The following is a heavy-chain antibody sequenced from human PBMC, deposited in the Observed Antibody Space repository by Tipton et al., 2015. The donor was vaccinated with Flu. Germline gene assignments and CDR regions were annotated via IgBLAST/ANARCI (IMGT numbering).Heavy chain of an antibody. D-gene: IGHD1-7*01. CDR1: GGSLNSGDYH. Sequence: TLSLTCSVSGGSLNSGDYHWSWIRQHPGKGLEWIGYIYYTGSTNYNPSLKSRVTISVDTSKNQFSLNLSSVTAADTALYYCARRSFSKTGTSKSGAFDVWGQGTMVTVSS. CDR2: IYYTGST. CDR3: ARRSFSKTGTSKSGAFDV. V-gene: IGHV4-61*08. J-gene: IGHJ3*01.